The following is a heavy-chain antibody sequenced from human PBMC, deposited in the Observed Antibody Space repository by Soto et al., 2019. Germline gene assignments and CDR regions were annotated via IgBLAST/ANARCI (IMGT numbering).Heavy chain of an antibody. D-gene: IGHD4-17*01. Sequence: SETLSLTCTVFGGSVSIGDYLWSWIRQRPGKGLEWIGYIHDSGNTYYNPSLKSRVTISLDTSKNQFSLKVTSMTAADTAVYFCARARGGDSGDYASLFDRWGQGNLVTVS. CDR1: GGSVSIGDYL. J-gene: IGHJ5*02. CDR2: IHDSGNT. V-gene: IGHV4-30-4*01. CDR3: ARARGGDSGDYASLFDR.